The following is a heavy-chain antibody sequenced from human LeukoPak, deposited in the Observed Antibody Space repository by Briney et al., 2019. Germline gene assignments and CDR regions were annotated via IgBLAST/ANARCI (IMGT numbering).Heavy chain of an antibody. CDR1: GFTFSSYG. CDR2: IELDGTTK. D-gene: IGHD2-15*01. Sequence: PGGSLRLSCAASGFTFSSYGMHWVRQAPGKGLEWVANIELDGTTKDYVDSVKGRFTIFRDNAKDSLYLQMNNLRGDDTAVYYCATVAGDCSGGRCYLLRFDYWGQGTLVTVSS. CDR3: ATVAGDCSGGRCYLLRFDY. J-gene: IGHJ4*02. V-gene: IGHV3-7*01.